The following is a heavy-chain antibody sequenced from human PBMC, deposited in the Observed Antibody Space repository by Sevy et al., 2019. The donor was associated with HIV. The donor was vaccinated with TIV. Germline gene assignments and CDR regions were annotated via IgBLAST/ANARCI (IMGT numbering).Heavy chain of an antibody. CDR2: ISSSGDTI. CDR1: GFTFSDYY. D-gene: IGHD6-6*01. J-gene: IGHJ4*02. CDR3: VGEDIAGRHFDY. Sequence: GGSLRLSCAASGFTFSDYYMNWIRQAPGKGLEWVSYISSSGDTIYYADSVKGRFTISRDNAKNSLFLQMNSLRAEDTAVYNCVGEDIAGRHFDYWGQGTLVTVSS. V-gene: IGHV3-11*01.